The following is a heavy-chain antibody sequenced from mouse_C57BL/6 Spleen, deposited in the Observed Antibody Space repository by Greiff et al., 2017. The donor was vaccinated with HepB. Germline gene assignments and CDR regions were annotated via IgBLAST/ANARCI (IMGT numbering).Heavy chain of an antibody. J-gene: IGHJ4*01. D-gene: IGHD2-4*01. V-gene: IGHV5-17*01. CDR3: ARRGYDYGGDAMDY. Sequence: EVKLMESGGGLVKPGGSLKLSCAASGFTFSDYGMHWVRQAPEKGLEWVAYISSGSSTIYYADPVQGRFTISRDNAKNTLFLQMTSLRSEDTAMYYCARRGYDYGGDAMDYWGQGTSVTVSS. CDR1: GFTFSDYG. CDR2: ISSGSSTI.